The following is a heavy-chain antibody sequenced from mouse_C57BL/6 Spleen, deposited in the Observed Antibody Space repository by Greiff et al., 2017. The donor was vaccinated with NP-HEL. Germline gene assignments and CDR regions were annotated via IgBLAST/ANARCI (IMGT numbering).Heavy chain of an antibody. D-gene: IGHD6-1*01. CDR2: IYPSDSET. V-gene: IGHV1-61*01. CDR1: GYTFTSYW. CDR3: ARSGPLGREDY. J-gene: IGHJ2*01. Sequence: QVQLQQPGAELVRPGSSVKLSCKASGYTFTSYWMDWVKQRPGQGLEWIGNIYPSDSETHYNQKFKDKATLTVDKSSSTAYMQLSSLTSEDSAVYYCARSGPLGREDYWGQGTTLTVSS.